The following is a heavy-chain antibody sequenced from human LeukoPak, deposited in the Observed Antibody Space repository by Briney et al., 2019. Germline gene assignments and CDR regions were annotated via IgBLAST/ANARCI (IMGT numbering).Heavy chain of an antibody. CDR1: GFTFTNYA. CDR2: ISHDGNNR. V-gene: IGHV3-30*18. J-gene: IGHJ4*02. D-gene: IGHD4-11*01. CDR3: AKDPEWDDYSTI. Sequence: PGRSLRLSCAASGFTFTNYAMPWVRQAPGKGLEWVALISHDGNNRYYADSVKGRFTISRDNSKNTLYLQMNSLRAEDTAVYYCAKDPEWDDYSTIWGQGTLVTVSS.